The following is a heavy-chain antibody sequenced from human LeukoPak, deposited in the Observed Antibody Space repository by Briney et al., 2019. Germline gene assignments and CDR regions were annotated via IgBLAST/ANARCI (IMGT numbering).Heavy chain of an antibody. Sequence: PGGSLRLSCAASGFTFSSYAVHWVRQAPGKGLEYVSAISSNGGSTYYANSVKGRFTISRDNSKNTLYLQMGSLRAEDMAVYYCAREHYQETIGGPVDYWGQGTLVTVSS. CDR3: AREHYQETIGGPVDY. CDR1: GFTFSSYA. J-gene: IGHJ4*02. CDR2: ISSNGGST. V-gene: IGHV3-64*01. D-gene: IGHD2-2*01.